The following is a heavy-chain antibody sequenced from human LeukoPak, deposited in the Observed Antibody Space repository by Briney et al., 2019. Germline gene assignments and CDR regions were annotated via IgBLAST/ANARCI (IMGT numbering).Heavy chain of an antibody. V-gene: IGHV3-20*04. CDR1: GFTFDDYG. CDR3: AERSTSGWNLDY. D-gene: IGHD6-19*01. CDR2: INWSGGRT. Sequence: PGGSLRLSCAASGFTFDDYGMSWVRQAPGKGLEWVSGINWSGGRTGYADSVKGRFTISRNNAKNSLYLQMNSLRAEDTALYYCAERSTSGWNLDYWGQGTLVTASS. J-gene: IGHJ4*02.